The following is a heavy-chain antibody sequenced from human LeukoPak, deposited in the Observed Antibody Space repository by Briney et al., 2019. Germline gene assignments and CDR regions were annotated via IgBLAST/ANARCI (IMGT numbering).Heavy chain of an antibody. CDR2: IIPIFGTA. Sequence: SVKVSCKASGGTFSSYAISWVRQAPGQGLEWMGRIIPIFGTANYAQKFQGRVTITTDESTSTAYMELSSLRSEDTAVYYCASLPFGVVTSFDYWGQGTLVTVSS. CDR1: GGTFSSYA. V-gene: IGHV1-69*05. D-gene: IGHD3-3*01. J-gene: IGHJ4*02. CDR3: ASLPFGVVTSFDY.